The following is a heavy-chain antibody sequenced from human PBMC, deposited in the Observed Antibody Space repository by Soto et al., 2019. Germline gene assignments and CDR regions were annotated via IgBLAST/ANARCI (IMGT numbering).Heavy chain of an antibody. Sequence: EVHLLEPGGGVVQPGGSLRLSCVVPEFTFSSCAVSWVRQAPGQGLEWVSAISADTTATYYADSVKGRFTISRDNSRNTLYLQMSNLRAEDTAIYYCAKGSAEGRHYFDYWSQGTLVTVYS. CDR2: ISADTTAT. CDR3: AKGSAEGRHYFDY. J-gene: IGHJ4*02. V-gene: IGHV3-23*01. CDR1: EFTFSSCA.